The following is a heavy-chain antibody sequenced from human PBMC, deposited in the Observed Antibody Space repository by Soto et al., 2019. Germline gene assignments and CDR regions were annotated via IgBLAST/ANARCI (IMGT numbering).Heavy chain of an antibody. J-gene: IGHJ3*02. D-gene: IGHD3-22*01. V-gene: IGHV4-61*01. CDR3: ARDNGQRDYYDSSLDAFDI. Sequence: SETLSLTCTVSGGSVSSGRYYWSWIRQPPGKGLEWIGYIYYSGSTKYNPSLKSRVTISVDTSKNQFSLKLSSMTAADTAVYYCARDNGQRDYYDSSLDAFDIWGQGTMVTVSS. CDR1: GGSVSSGRYY. CDR2: IYYSGST.